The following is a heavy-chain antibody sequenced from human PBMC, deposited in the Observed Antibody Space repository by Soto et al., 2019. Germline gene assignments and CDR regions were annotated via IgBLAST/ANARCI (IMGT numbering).Heavy chain of an antibody. Sequence: GGSLRLSCAASGFTFSSYAMHWVRQAPGKGLVWVSRINSDGSSTSYADSVKGRFTISRDNAKNTLYLQMNRLRAEDTAVYYCERDPRELPLYYFDYWGQGTLVTVSS. D-gene: IGHD1-26*01. V-gene: IGHV3-74*01. CDR2: INSDGSST. J-gene: IGHJ4*02. CDR3: ERDPRELPLYYFDY. CDR1: GFTFSSYA.